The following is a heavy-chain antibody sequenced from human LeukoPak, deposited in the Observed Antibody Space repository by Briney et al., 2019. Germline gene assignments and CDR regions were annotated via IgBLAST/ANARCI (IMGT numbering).Heavy chain of an antibody. Sequence: GASVKVSCKASGYTFTSYAMNWVRQAPGKGLEWMGGFDPEDGETIYAQKFQGRVTMTEDTSTDTAYMELSTLRSEDTAVYYCAFLDIYDGSGYYKGYFNYWGQGTLVTVSS. CDR3: AFLDIYDGSGYYKGYFNY. V-gene: IGHV1-24*01. CDR1: GYTFTSYA. D-gene: IGHD3-22*01. J-gene: IGHJ4*02. CDR2: FDPEDGET.